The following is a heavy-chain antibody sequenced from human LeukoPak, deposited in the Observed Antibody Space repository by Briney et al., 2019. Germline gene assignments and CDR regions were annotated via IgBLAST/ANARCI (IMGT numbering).Heavy chain of an antibody. CDR1: GGSFSGYY. Sequence: KPSETLSLTCAVYGGSFSGYYWSWIRQPPGKGPEWIGEINHSGSTNYNPSLKSRVTISVDTSKNQFSLKLSSVTAADTAVYYCARGARYYGSGVYYYYYGMDVWGQGTTVTVSS. CDR3: ARGARYYGSGVYYYYYGMDV. V-gene: IGHV4-34*01. D-gene: IGHD3-10*01. CDR2: INHSGST. J-gene: IGHJ6*02.